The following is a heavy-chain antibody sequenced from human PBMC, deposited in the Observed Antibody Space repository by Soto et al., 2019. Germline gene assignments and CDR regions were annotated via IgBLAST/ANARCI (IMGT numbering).Heavy chain of an antibody. CDR2: IYYSGST. CDR3: DRHAFIIEWFDP. J-gene: IGHJ5*02. V-gene: IGHV4-39*01. D-gene: IGHD3-10*01. CDR1: GGSISSSSYY. Sequence: PSETLSLTCTVSGGSISSSSYYWGWIRQPPGKGLECIGSIYYSGSTYYNPSLKSRVTISVDTSKNQFSLKLSSVTAADTAVYYCDRHAFIIEWFDPWGQGTLVTVSS.